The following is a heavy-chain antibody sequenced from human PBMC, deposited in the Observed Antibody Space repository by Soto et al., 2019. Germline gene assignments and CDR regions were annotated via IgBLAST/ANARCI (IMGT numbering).Heavy chain of an antibody. D-gene: IGHD2-2*01. CDR1: GGTFSSYA. CDR3: ATKANFGVVPAAGGMDV. V-gene: IGHV1-69*10. Sequence: PSVKVSCKASGGTFSSYAISWVRQAPGQGLEWMGGIIPILGIANYAQKFQGRVTITADKSTSTAYMELSSLRSEDTAVYYCATKANFGVVPAAGGMDVWGQGTTVTVSS. CDR2: IIPILGIA. J-gene: IGHJ6*02.